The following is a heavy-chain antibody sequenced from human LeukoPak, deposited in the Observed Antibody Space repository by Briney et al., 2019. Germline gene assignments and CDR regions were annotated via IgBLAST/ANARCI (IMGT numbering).Heavy chain of an antibody. V-gene: IGHV4-38-2*02. CDR2: IYHSGST. D-gene: IGHD3-10*01. CDR3: ARGYGSGSYYKKLFDY. J-gene: IGHJ4*02. Sequence: SETLSLTCTVSGYSISSGYYWGWIRQPPGKGLEWIGSIYHSGSTYYNPSLKSRVTISVDTSKNQFSLKLSSVTAADTAVYYCARGYGSGSYYKKLFDYWGQGTLVTVSS. CDR1: GYSISSGYY.